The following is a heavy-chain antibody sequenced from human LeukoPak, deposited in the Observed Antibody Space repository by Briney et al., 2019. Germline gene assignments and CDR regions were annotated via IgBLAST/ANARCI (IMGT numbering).Heavy chain of an antibody. Sequence: GGSLRLSCAASGFTFSSYSMTWVRQAPGKGLEWVSSISSSSSYIYYADSVKGRFTISRDNAKNSLYLQMNSLRAEDTAVYYCARDFSMGLDYWGQGTLVTVSS. J-gene: IGHJ4*02. CDR2: ISSSSSYI. V-gene: IGHV3-21*01. CDR1: GFTFSSYS. D-gene: IGHD3-10*01. CDR3: ARDFSMGLDY.